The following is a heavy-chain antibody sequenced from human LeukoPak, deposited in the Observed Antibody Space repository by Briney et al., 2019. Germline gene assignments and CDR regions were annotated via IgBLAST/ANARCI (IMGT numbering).Heavy chain of an antibody. J-gene: IGHJ4*02. CDR3: AKDRRGCSGTNCYYRFDY. CDR2: IYYSGST. D-gene: IGHD2-2*01. Sequence: SETLSLTCTVSGGSISSYYLSWIRQPPGKGLEWIGYIYYSGSTNYNPSLKSRVTISVDTSKNQFSLKLSSVTAADTAVYYCAKDRRGCSGTNCYYRFDYWGQGTLVTVSS. CDR1: GGSISSYY. V-gene: IGHV4-59*01.